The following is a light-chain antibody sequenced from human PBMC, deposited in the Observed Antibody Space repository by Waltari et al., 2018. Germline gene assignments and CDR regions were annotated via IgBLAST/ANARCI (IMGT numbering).Light chain of an antibody. CDR1: QDISRL. V-gene: IGKV1-12*01. CDR3: QQGNDFPLT. J-gene: IGKJ4*01. CDR2: DAS. Sequence: DIQMTQSPSSVSASVGDRVTITCRASQDISRLLAWYQQKAGKAPKFLIYDASTLQSGVPSRFSGSGSRTDFTLTISSLQPEDFATYYCQQGNDFPLTFGGGTKVEI.